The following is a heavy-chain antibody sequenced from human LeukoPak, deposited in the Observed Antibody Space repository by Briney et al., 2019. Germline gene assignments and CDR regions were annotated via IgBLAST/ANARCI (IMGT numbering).Heavy chain of an antibody. CDR2: ISYDGSNK. D-gene: IGHD6-19*01. CDR3: ARGKQWLVQGLLPYFDY. Sequence: GGSLRLSCAASGFTFSSYAMHWVRQAPGKGLEWVAVISYDGSNKYYADSVKGRFTISRDNSKNTLYLQMNSLRAEDTAVYYCARGKQWLVQGLLPYFDYWGQGTLVTVSS. J-gene: IGHJ4*02. V-gene: IGHV3-30*04. CDR1: GFTFSSYA.